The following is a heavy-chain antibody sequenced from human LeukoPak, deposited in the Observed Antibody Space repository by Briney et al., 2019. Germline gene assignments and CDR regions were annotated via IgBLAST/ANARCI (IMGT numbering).Heavy chain of an antibody. CDR2: IYHSGST. V-gene: IGHV4-30-2*01. CDR1: GGSISSGGYS. J-gene: IGHJ5*02. D-gene: IGHD3-10*01. Sequence: PSETLSLTCAVSGGSISSGGYSWSWIRQPPGTGLEWIGYIYHSGSTYYNPSLKSRVTISVDRSKNQFSLKLSSVTAADTAVYYCARASPMVRGVIRKPANWFDPWGQGTLVTVSS. CDR3: ARASPMVRGVIRKPANWFDP.